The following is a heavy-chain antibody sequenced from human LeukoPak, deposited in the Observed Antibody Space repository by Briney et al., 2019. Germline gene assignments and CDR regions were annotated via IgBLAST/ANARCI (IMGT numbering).Heavy chain of an antibody. Sequence: GGSLRLSCAASGFTFSSYEMKWVRQAPGKGLEWVSYISSRGSTIYYPDSVTGRFTISRENAKNSLYLQMNSLRAEDTAVYYCARVPRWYVIDYCGQGTLVTVSS. CDR1: GFTFSSYE. J-gene: IGHJ4*02. D-gene: IGHD4-23*01. CDR3: ARVPRWYVIDY. V-gene: IGHV3-48*03. CDR2: ISSRGSTI.